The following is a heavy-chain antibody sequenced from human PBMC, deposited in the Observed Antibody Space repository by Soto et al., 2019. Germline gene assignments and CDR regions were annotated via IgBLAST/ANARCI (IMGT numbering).Heavy chain of an antibody. CDR2: ISGSGGST. D-gene: IGHD2-15*01. Sequence: GGSLRLSCAASGFTFSSYAMSWVRQAPGKGLEWVSAISGSGGSTYYADSVKGRFTISRDNSKNTLYLQMNSLRAEDTAVYYCAKDTEYCSGGSCYFGPIAYYYYMDVWGKGTTVTVSS. CDR3: AKDTEYCSGGSCYFGPIAYYYYMDV. CDR1: GFTFSSYA. V-gene: IGHV3-23*01. J-gene: IGHJ6*03.